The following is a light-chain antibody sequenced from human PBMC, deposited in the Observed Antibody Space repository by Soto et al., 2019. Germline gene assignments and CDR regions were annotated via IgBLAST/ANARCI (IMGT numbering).Light chain of an antibody. CDR3: QQRKSYPIT. Sequence: DIQLTQSPSFLSASVGDRVTITCRASQDINTYLAWYQQKPGKAPKLLIFAASTLQNGVPSRFSGSGPGTEFTVTITSLQPEDFATYYCQQRKSYPITFGQGTRLEIK. J-gene: IGKJ5*01. V-gene: IGKV1-9*01. CDR1: QDINTY. CDR2: AAS.